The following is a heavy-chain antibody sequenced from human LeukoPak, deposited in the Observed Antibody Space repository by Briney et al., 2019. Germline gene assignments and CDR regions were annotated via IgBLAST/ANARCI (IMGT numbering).Heavy chain of an antibody. CDR3: AKRIQSARARGY. Sequence: GGSLRLSCAASGFTFSNYALSWVRQAPGKGLEWVSDISGSGGSTYYADSVKGRFTISRDNSKNTMYLQMNSLRAEDTAVYYCAKRIQSARARGYWGQGTLVTVSS. CDR2: ISGSGGST. J-gene: IGHJ4*02. V-gene: IGHV3-23*01. D-gene: IGHD5-18*01. CDR1: GFTFSNYA.